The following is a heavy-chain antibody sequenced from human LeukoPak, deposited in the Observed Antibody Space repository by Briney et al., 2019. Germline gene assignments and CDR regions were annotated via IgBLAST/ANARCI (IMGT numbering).Heavy chain of an antibody. Sequence: GGSLRLSCAASGFTFSSYAMSWVRQAPGKGLEWVSAISGSGGSTYYADSVKGRFTISRDNSKNTLYLQMNSLRVEDTAVYYRAKDLSGSDLPEYFQHWGQGTLVTVSS. J-gene: IGHJ1*01. CDR2: ISGSGGST. CDR3: AKDLSGSDLPEYFQH. V-gene: IGHV3-23*01. D-gene: IGHD1-26*01. CDR1: GFTFSSYA.